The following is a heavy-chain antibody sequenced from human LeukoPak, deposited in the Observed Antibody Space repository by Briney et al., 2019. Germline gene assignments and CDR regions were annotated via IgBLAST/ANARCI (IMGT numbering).Heavy chain of an antibody. D-gene: IGHD3-3*01. Sequence: GGSLRLSCAASGFTFSSYSMNWVRQAPGKGLEWVSYISSSSSTIYYADSVKGRFTISRDNAKNSLYLQMNSLRAEDTAVYYCARDGTIFGVVITYMDVWGKGTTVTVSS. CDR1: GFTFSSYS. V-gene: IGHV3-48*01. J-gene: IGHJ6*03. CDR2: ISSSSSTI. CDR3: ARDGTIFGVVITYMDV.